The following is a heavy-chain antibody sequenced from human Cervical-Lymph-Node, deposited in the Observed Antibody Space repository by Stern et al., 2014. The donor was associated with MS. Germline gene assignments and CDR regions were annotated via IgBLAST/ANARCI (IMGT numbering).Heavy chain of an antibody. CDR3: AREGPCGGACYHFDY. CDR1: GYAFTANY. J-gene: IGHJ4*02. CDR2: IDPKNGDT. V-gene: IGHV1-2*06. Sequence: QVQLVQSAAEVRTPGASVEVSCTASGYAFTANYLHWVRQAPGQGLEWMGRIDPKNGDTSFAQKFQGRVTMTRDTSTNTAYMEVRSLRSDDTAVYYCAREGPCGGACYHFDYWGLGTLVTVSS. D-gene: IGHD2-21*02.